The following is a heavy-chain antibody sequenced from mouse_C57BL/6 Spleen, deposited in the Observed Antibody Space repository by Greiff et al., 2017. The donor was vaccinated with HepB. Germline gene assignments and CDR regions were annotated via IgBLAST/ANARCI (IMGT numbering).Heavy chain of an antibody. CDR1: GFTFSDYG. Sequence: EVKLVESGGGLVQPGGSLKLSCAASGFTFSDYGMAWVRQAPRKGPEWVAFISNLAYSIYYADTVTGRFTISRENAKNTLYLEMSSLRSEDTAMYYCARQAYGSIYWYFDVWGTGTTVTVSS. CDR2: ISNLAYSI. V-gene: IGHV5-15*01. J-gene: IGHJ1*03. D-gene: IGHD1-1*01. CDR3: ARQAYGSIYWYFDV.